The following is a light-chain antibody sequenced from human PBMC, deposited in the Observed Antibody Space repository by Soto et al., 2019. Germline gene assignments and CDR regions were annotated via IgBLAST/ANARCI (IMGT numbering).Light chain of an antibody. J-gene: IGKJ1*01. Sequence: EIVFTQSPGTISLSPGERATLSSRASQSVTSNYLAWYQQKPGQAPRLLVYGASSRATGIPDRFSGSGSGTDFTLTISRLEPEDFAVYYCQQYCRSPRTFGQGTKVDIK. V-gene: IGKV3-20*01. CDR1: QSVTSNY. CDR3: QQYCRSPRT. CDR2: GAS.